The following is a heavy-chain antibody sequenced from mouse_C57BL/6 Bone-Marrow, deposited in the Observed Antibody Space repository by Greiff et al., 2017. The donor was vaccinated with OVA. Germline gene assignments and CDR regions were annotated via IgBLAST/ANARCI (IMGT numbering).Heavy chain of an antibody. D-gene: IGHD2-4*01. CDR2: IRSKSSNYAT. J-gene: IGHJ3*01. CDR3: VREDGLRRGSWFAY. Sequence: EVQGVESGGGLVQPKGSLKLSCAASGFTFNTYAMHWVRQAPGKGLEWVARIRSKSSNYATYYADSVKDRFTISRDDSQSMLYLQMNNLKTEDTAMYYCVREDGLRRGSWFAYWGQGTLVTVSA. CDR1: GFTFNTYA. V-gene: IGHV10-3*01.